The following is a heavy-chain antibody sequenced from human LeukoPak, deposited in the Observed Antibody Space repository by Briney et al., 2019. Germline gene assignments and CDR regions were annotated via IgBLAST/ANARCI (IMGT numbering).Heavy chain of an antibody. V-gene: IGHV1-69*06. Sequence: SVKVSCKASGGTFSSYAISWVRQAPGQGLECMGGIIPIFGTTNYAQKFQGRVTITADKSTSTAYMELSSLRSEDTAVYYCARGVNFDWLLAPYYYYYMDVWAKGTTVTVSS. CDR2: IIPIFGTT. J-gene: IGHJ6*03. CDR3: ARGVNFDWLLAPYYYYYMDV. CDR1: GGTFSSYA. D-gene: IGHD3-9*01.